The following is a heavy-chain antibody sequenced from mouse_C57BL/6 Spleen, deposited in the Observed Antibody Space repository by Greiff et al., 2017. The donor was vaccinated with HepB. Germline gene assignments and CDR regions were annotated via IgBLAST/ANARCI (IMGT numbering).Heavy chain of an antibody. D-gene: IGHD1-1*01. CDR2: IYPSDSET. J-gene: IGHJ4*01. V-gene: IGHV1-61*01. CDR1: GYTFTSYW. Sequence: QVQLQQPGAELVRPGSSVKLSCKASGYTFTSYWMDWVKQRPGQGLEWIGNIYPSDSETHYNQKFKDKATLTVDKSSSTAYMQLSSLTSEDSAVYYCARRTTVVPLYAMDYWGQGTSVTVSS. CDR3: ARRTTVVPLYAMDY.